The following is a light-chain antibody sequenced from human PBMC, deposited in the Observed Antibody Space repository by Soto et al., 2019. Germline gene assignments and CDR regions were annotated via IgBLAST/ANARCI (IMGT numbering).Light chain of an antibody. CDR2: DVS. CDR3: YSYAGSYTFYV. J-gene: IGLJ1*01. Sequence: QSALTQPRSVSGSPGQSVTISCTGTSSDVGGYNLVSWYQQHPGKAPKIMIYDVSKRPSGVPDRFSGSKSGNTASLTISGLQAEDEADYYCYSYAGSYTFYVFGTGTKLTVL. V-gene: IGLV2-11*01. CDR1: SSDVGGYNL.